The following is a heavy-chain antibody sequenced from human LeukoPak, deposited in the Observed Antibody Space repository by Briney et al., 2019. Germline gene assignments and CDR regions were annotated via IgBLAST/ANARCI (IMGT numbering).Heavy chain of an antibody. J-gene: IGHJ4*02. CDR1: GGSISSGSYY. D-gene: IGHD3-10*01. Sequence: PSQTLSLTCTVSGGSISSGSYYWSWIRQPAGKGLEWIGRIYTSGSTNHNPSLKSRVTISVDTSKNQFSLKLSSVTAADTAVYYCARDNSYYYGSGSYSVDYWGQGTLVTVSS. V-gene: IGHV4-61*02. CDR3: ARDNSYYYGSGSYSVDY. CDR2: IYTSGST.